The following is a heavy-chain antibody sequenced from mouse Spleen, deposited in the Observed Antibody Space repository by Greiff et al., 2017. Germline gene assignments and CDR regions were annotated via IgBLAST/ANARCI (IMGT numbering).Heavy chain of an antibody. CDR3: ARGIYYGDLYYAMDY. D-gene: IGHD2-13*01. CDR2: TFYSGIT. Sequence: EVQVVESGPSLVRPSQTLSLTCTVTGFSINSDCYWIWIRQFPGNKLEYIGYTFYSGITYYNPSLESRTYITRDTSKNQFSLKLSSVTTEDTATYYCARGIYYGDLYYAMDYWGQGTSVTVSS. CDR1: GFSINSDCY. V-gene: IGHV3-3*01. J-gene: IGHJ4*01.